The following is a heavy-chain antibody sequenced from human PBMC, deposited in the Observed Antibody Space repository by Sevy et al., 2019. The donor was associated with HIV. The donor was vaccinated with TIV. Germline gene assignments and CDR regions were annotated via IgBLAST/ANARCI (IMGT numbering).Heavy chain of an antibody. Sequence: GGSLRLSCAASGFTFTRYWMTWVRQSPEKGLQWLGNINEDGTEKYYRDSVRGRFTISRDNAKKSLHLQMNSLRVDDTGVYYCARDVAAGDFWGQGTLVTVSS. V-gene: IGHV3-7*01. J-gene: IGHJ4*02. CDR3: ARDVAAGDF. D-gene: IGHD2-21*01. CDR1: GFTFTRYW. CDR2: INEDGTEK.